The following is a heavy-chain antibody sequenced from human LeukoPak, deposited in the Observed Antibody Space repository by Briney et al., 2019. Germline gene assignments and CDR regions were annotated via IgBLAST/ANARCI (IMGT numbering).Heavy chain of an antibody. CDR3: ARAAYSSTWLLTH. CDR1: GFTFSNYA. CDR2: LSGGGGSA. J-gene: IGHJ4*02. V-gene: IGHV3-23*01. Sequence: GGSLRLSCAASGFTFSNYAMSWVRQAPGKGLEWVSALSGGGGSAYYADSVKGRFTLSRDNSKNTLYLQMNSLIPADTAVYYCARAAYSSTWLLTHWGQGTLVTVSS. D-gene: IGHD6-13*01.